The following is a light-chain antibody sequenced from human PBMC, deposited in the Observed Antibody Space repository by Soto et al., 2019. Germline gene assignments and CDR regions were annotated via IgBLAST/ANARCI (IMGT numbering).Light chain of an antibody. J-gene: IGKJ1*01. V-gene: IGKV1-39*01. Sequence: DIQMTQSPSSLSASVGDRVTITCRASQSISSYLNWYQQKPGKAPKLLIYAASSLQSGVPSRFSGSGSGTDFSLTINRPHLEIFATYYGQQGDNTLWTFAQGTKVEIK. CDR3: QQGDNTLWT. CDR2: AAS. CDR1: QSISSY.